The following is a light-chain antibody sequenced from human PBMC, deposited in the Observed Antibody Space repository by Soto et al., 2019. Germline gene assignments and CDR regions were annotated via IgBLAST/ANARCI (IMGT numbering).Light chain of an antibody. CDR2: DVN. CDR1: SSDVGGYNY. J-gene: IGLJ2*01. V-gene: IGLV2-14*01. CDR3: SSYTGSSTYVV. Sequence: QSALTQPASVSGSPGQSITISCTGTSSDVGGYNYVSWYQQHPGKAPKLMIYDVNNRPSGVSNRVSGSKSGNTAALTISGLQSEYEADYYCSSYTGSSTYVVFGGGTKVTVL.